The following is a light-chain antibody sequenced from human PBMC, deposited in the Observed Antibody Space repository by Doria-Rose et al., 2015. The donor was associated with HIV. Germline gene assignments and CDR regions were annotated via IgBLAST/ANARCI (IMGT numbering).Light chain of an antibody. Sequence: TLSCRASQSFSSTYLAWYQQKPGQAPSLLIYDGSTRATGIPDRFSASGSGTDFTLTINRLEPEDFALYYCHQYGTSWTFGQGTKVEI. J-gene: IGKJ1*01. V-gene: IGKV3-20*01. CDR2: DGS. CDR1: QSFSSTY. CDR3: HQYGTSWT.